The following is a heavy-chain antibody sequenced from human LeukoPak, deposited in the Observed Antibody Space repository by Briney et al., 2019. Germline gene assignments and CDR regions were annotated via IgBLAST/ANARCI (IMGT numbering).Heavy chain of an antibody. Sequence: GSLRLSCAASGFTFDDYAMHWVRQAPGKGLEWIGSMYFSGSTYYNAALKIRLTISVDTSKNQFSLKLSSVTAADTAVYYCARVVVAATVHYSDFWGQGTLVTVSS. CDR1: GFTFDDYA. V-gene: IGHV4-38-2*01. J-gene: IGHJ4*02. D-gene: IGHD2-15*01. CDR3: ARVVVAATVHYSDF. CDR2: MYFSGST.